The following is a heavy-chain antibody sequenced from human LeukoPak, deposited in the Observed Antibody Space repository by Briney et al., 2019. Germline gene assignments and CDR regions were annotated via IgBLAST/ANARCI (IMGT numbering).Heavy chain of an antibody. CDR3: ARVRYRLAETYIDY. V-gene: IGHV1-8*01. CDR1: GYTFTSYD. J-gene: IGHJ4*02. CDR2: MNPNSGNT. D-gene: IGHD3-16*01. Sequence: ASVKVSCKASGYTFTSYDINWVRQAPGQGLEWMGWMNPNSGNTGYAQKFQGRVTMTRNTSISTAYMELSSLRSEDTAVYYCARVRYRLAETYIDYWGQGTLVTVSS.